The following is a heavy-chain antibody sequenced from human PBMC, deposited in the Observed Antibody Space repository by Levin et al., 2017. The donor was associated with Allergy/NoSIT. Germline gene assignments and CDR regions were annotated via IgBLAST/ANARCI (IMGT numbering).Heavy chain of an antibody. V-gene: IGHV3-30*18. J-gene: IGHJ4*02. Sequence: SCAASGFTFSSYGMHWVRQAPGKGLEWVAVISYDGSNKYYADSVKGRFTISRDNSKNTLYLQMNSLRAEDTAVYYCAKDRRMRYYDILTGYYRDHQELDYWGQGTLVTVSS. D-gene: IGHD3-9*01. CDR1: GFTFSSYG. CDR2: ISYDGSNK. CDR3: AKDRRMRYYDILTGYYRDHQELDY.